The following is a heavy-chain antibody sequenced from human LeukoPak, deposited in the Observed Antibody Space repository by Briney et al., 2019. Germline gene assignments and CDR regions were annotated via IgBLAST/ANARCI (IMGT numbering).Heavy chain of an antibody. Sequence: ASVKVSCKASGYTFTSYGINWVRQAPGQGLEWMGWISAYNGNTNYAQKLQGRVTMTTDTSTSTAYMELRSLRSDDTAVYYCARDSDKYRSGWWYPKLWGRGTLVSVSS. CDR2: ISAYNGNT. V-gene: IGHV1-18*04. CDR1: GYTFTSYG. CDR3: ARDSDKYRSGWWYPKL. D-gene: IGHD6-19*01. J-gene: IGHJ2*01.